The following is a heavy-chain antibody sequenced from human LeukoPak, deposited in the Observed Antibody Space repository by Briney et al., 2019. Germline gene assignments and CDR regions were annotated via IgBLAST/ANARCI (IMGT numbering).Heavy chain of an antibody. J-gene: IGHJ4*02. V-gene: IGHV3-21*06. Sequence: GGSLRLSCAACGFAFSTYTMNWARQAPGKGLEWVASINSGGTTTHYAFSVKGRFTVSRDNAQNVLYLQMNGLRGDDAAVYYCLRGDSRDFWGQGTLVTVSS. D-gene: IGHD3-22*01. CDR3: LRGDSRDF. CDR2: INSGGTTT. CDR1: GFAFSTYT.